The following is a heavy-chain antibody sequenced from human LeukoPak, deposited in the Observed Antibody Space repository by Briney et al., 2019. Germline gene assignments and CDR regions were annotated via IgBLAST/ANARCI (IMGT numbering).Heavy chain of an antibody. V-gene: IGHV5-51*01. Sequence: GESLKISCKGSGYSFTNYWIGWVRQMPGKGLEWMGIIYPGDSDIRYSPSFQGQVTISADKSISTAYLQWSSLKASDTAMYYCAVFCPGTTCYMSGMDVWGQGTTVTVS. CDR3: AVFCPGTTCYMSGMDV. CDR2: IYPGDSDI. J-gene: IGHJ6*02. CDR1: GYSFTNYW. D-gene: IGHD2/OR15-2a*01.